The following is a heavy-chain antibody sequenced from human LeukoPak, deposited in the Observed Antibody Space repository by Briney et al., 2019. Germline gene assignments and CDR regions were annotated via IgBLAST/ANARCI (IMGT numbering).Heavy chain of an antibody. CDR2: ISSSGSTI. CDR3: ARDLGSSWYY. Sequence: PGGSLRLSCAASGFTFSSYEMNWVRQAPGKGLEWVSYISSSGSTIYYADSVKGRFTISRDNAKNSLYLHMNSLRAEDTAVYYCARDLGSSWYYWGQGTLVTVSS. J-gene: IGHJ4*02. V-gene: IGHV3-48*03. CDR1: GFTFSSYE. D-gene: IGHD6-13*01.